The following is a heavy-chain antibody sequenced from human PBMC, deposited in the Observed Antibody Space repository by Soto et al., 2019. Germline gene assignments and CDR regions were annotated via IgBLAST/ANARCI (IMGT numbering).Heavy chain of an antibody. J-gene: IGHJ3*02. Sequence: QVQLQQWGAGLLKPSETLSLTCAVYGGSFSGYYWSWIRQPPGKGLEWIGEINHSGSTNYNPSLKRRVTISVDTSKNQFSLKLSSVTAADTAVYYYARSSHYYDSSGLGAFDIWGQGTMVTVSS. CDR1: GGSFSGYY. V-gene: IGHV4-34*01. CDR2: INHSGST. CDR3: ARSSHYYDSSGLGAFDI. D-gene: IGHD3-22*01.